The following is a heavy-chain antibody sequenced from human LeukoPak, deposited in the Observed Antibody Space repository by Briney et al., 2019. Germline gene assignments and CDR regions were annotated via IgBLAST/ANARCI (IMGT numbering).Heavy chain of an antibody. Sequence: SETLSLTCTVSVGSINSYYWGWIRQPAGKGLEWIGRIYSSGSTNYNPSLKSRVSMSVDTSKNQFSLQLTSVTAADTAVYYCARGGKATVVTMWGQGILVTVSS. CDR2: IYSSGST. V-gene: IGHV4-4*07. CDR1: VGSINSYY. J-gene: IGHJ4*02. D-gene: IGHD4-23*01. CDR3: ARGGKATVVTM.